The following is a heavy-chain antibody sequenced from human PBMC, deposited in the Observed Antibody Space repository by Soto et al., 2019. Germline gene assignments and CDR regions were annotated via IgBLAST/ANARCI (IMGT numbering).Heavy chain of an antibody. CDR2: ISSSGSYI. CDR3: AKALGELSPESYDH. V-gene: IGHV3-21*01. D-gene: IGHD3-16*02. CDR1: GFTFSSYS. Sequence: GGSLRLSCAASGFTFSSYSMNWVRQAPGKGLEWVSSISSSGSYIYYADSVKGRFTISRDNSKNTLYLQMNSLRAEDTAVYYCAKALGELSPESYDHWGQGVLVTVSS. J-gene: IGHJ4*02.